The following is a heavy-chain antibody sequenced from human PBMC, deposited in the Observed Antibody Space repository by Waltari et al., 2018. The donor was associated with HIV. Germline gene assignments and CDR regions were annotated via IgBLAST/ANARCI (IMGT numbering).Heavy chain of an antibody. Sequence: QLQLQESGPGLVKPSETLSLTCTVSGGSITSSSYYWGWIRQPPGGGLEWIGSTYYSGSTNYNPTLKSRVTISVDMSKNQFSLKLSSVTAADTAVFYCARLRPYWAAAGRTGYFDYWGQGTLVTVSS. V-gene: IGHV4-39*01. D-gene: IGHD6-13*01. CDR2: TYYSGST. CDR3: ARLRPYWAAAGRTGYFDY. J-gene: IGHJ4*02. CDR1: GGSITSSSYY.